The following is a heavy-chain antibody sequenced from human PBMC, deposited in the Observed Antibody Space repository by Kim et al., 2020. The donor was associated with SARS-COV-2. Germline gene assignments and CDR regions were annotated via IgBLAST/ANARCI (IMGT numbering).Heavy chain of an antibody. D-gene: IGHD3-3*01. CDR2: IYYSGST. J-gene: IGHJ5*02. CDR1: GGSISSGGYY. V-gene: IGHV4-31*03. Sequence: SETLSLTCTVSGGSISSGGYYWSWIRQHPGKGLEWIGYIYYSGSTYYNPSLKSRVTISVDTSKNQFSLKLSSVTAADTAVYYCARAMGITIFGVVIVNWFDPCGQRTLFTVSS. CDR3: ARAMGITIFGVVIVNWFDP.